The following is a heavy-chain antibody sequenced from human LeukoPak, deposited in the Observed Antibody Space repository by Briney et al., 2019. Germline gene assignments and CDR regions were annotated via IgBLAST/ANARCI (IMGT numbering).Heavy chain of an antibody. CDR3: ARDRDRKFDY. J-gene: IGHJ4*02. Sequence: SETLSLTCTVSGGSTSNYYWSCIRQPPGKGLEWIGYIYNSGSTNYNPSLKSRVTISIDTSKNQFSLILSSVTAADTAVYYCARDRDRKFDYWGQGTLVTVSS. D-gene: IGHD2-15*01. CDR2: IYNSGST. V-gene: IGHV4-59*01. CDR1: GGSTSNYY.